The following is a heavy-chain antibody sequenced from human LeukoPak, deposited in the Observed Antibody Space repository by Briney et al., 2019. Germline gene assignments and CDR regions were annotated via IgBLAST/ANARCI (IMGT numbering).Heavy chain of an antibody. J-gene: IGHJ3*02. Sequence: GGSLRLSCAASGFTFSSYWMHWVRQAPGKGLVWASRINSDGSSTSYADSVKGRFTISRDNAKNTLYLQMNSLRAEDTAVYYCASVGIAVAPSDAFDIWGQGTMVTVSS. CDR3: ASVGIAVAPSDAFDI. CDR2: INSDGSST. D-gene: IGHD6-19*01. CDR1: GFTFSSYW. V-gene: IGHV3-74*01.